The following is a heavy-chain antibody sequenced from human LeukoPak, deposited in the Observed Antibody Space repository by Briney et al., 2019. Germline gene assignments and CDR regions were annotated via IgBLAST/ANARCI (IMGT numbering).Heavy chain of an antibody. CDR2: IIPIFGTA. D-gene: IGHD3-10*01. J-gene: IGHJ4*02. CDR1: GGTFSSYA. CDR3: ARVEGYGSGDYFDY. V-gene: IGHV1-69*01. Sequence: SVKVSCXASGGTFSSYAISWVRQAPGQRLEWMGGIIPIFGTANYAQKFQGRVTITADESTSTAYMELSSLGSEDTAVYYCARVEGYGSGDYFDYWGQGTLVTVSS.